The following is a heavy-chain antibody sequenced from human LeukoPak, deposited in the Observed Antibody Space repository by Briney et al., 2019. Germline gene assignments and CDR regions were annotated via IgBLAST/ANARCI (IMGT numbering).Heavy chain of an antibody. Sequence: GGSLRLSCAASGFTFSSYAMSWVRQAPGKGLEWVSVIYSGGSTYYADSVKGRFTISRDNSKNTLYLQMNSLRAEDTAVYYCAKVSSGQLWSNFDYWGQGTLVTVSS. V-gene: IGHV3-23*03. CDR3: AKVSSGQLWSNFDY. D-gene: IGHD5-18*01. J-gene: IGHJ4*02. CDR2: IYSGGST. CDR1: GFTFSSYA.